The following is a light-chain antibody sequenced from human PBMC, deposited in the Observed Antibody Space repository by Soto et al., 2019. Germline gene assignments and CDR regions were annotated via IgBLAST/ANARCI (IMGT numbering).Light chain of an antibody. V-gene: IGKV3-15*01. CDR2: GAS. Sequence: ETVMTQSPATLSVSPGERATLSCRASQTIANNLAWYQQRPGQAPRLLIYGASTRATGIPARFSGSGSGTEFTLTISSLLSEDFAIYYCQQYNNWPPYTFGQGTKLEIK. CDR1: QTIANN. J-gene: IGKJ2*01. CDR3: QQYNNWPPYT.